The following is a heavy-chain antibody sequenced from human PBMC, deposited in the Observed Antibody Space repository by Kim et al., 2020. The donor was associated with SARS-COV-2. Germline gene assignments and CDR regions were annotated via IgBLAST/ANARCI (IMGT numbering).Heavy chain of an antibody. D-gene: IGHD1-26*01. J-gene: IGHJ4*02. CDR3: ARRPSSGSRYYFDY. V-gene: IGHV4-61*01. CDR1: GGSVSSGSYY. CDR2: IYYSGST. Sequence: SETLSLTCTVSGGSVSSGSYYWSWIRQPPGKGLEWIGYIYYSGSTNYNPSLKSRVTISVDTSKNQFSLKLSSVTAADTAVYYCARRPSSGSRYYFDYWGQGTLVTVSS.